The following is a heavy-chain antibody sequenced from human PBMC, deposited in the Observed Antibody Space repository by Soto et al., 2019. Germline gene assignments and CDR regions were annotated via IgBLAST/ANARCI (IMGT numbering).Heavy chain of an antibody. CDR1: GFSFSSYS. CDR3: ARDREYCSGDKCYEPGSAY. Sequence: EAQLVESGGGLIQPGGSLRLSCAASGFSFSSYSMNWVRQAPGKGLEWISYITRNSDIINYADSVKGRFTISRDNAKNSMHLQMHSLRADDTAVYYCARDREYCSGDKCYEPGSAYWGPGTLLTVSS. D-gene: IGHD2-15*01. J-gene: IGHJ4*02. V-gene: IGHV3-48*01. CDR2: ITRNSDII.